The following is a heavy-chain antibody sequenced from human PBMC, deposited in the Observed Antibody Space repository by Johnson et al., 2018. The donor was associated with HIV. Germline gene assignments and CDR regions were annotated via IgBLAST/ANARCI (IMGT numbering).Heavy chain of an antibody. D-gene: IGHD3-10*01. CDR2: IRYDGSNK. Sequence: QVQLVESGGGVVQPGRSLRLSCAAFGFTFSSYGMHWVRQAPGKGLEWVAFIRYDGSNKYYADSVKGRFTISRDNSKNTLYLQMNSLRAEDTAVYYCAKAHGFGEFMIAFDIWGQGTMVTVSS. J-gene: IGHJ3*02. CDR1: GFTFSSYG. V-gene: IGHV3-30*02. CDR3: AKAHGFGEFMIAFDI.